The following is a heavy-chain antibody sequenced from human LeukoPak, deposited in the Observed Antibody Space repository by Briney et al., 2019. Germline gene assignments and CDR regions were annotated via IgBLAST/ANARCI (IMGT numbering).Heavy chain of an antibody. D-gene: IGHD2-2*01. V-gene: IGHV4-34*01. CDR3: ARELLGYRSSTSGYVRGVGVYFDY. Sequence: SGTLSLTCAVYGGSFSGYYWSWIRQPPGKGLEWIGEINHSGSTNYNPSLKSRVTISVDTSKNQFSLKLSSVTAADTAVYYCARELLGYRSSTSGYVRGVGVYFDYWGQGTLVTVSS. CDR2: INHSGST. J-gene: IGHJ4*02. CDR1: GGSFSGYY.